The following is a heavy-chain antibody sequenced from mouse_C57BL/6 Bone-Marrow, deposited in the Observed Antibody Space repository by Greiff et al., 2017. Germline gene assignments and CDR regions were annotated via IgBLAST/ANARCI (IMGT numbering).Heavy chain of an antibody. CDR3: AREELRRAMDY. J-gene: IGHJ4*01. CDR1: GYAFSSSW. CDR2: IYPGDGDT. D-gene: IGHD2-4*01. V-gene: IGHV1-82*01. Sequence: VQRVESGPELVKPGASVKISCKASGYAFSSSWMNWVKQRPGQGLEWIGRIYPGDGDTNYNGKFKGKATLTADKSSSTAYMQLSSLTSEDSAVYFCAREELRRAMDYWGQGTSVTVSS.